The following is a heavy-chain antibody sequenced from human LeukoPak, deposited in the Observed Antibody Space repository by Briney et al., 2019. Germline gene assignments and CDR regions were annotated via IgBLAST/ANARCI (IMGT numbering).Heavy chain of an antibody. Sequence: GGSPRLSCAASGFTFSSYSMNWVRQAPGNGLEWVSSISSSSSYIYYADSVKGRFTISRDNAKNSLYLQMTSLRAEDTAVYYCARDTDYGDYVSGYWGQGTLVAVSS. CDR1: GFTFSSYS. CDR2: ISSSSSYI. V-gene: IGHV3-21*01. CDR3: ARDTDYGDYVSGY. D-gene: IGHD4-17*01. J-gene: IGHJ4*02.